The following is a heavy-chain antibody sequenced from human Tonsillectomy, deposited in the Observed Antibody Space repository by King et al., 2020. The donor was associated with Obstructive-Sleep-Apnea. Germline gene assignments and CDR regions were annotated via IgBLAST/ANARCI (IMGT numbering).Heavy chain of an antibody. Sequence: QLVQSGGGVVQPGRSLRLSCAASGFTFSSYGMHWVRQAPGKGLEWVEVIWFDGSNKFYAESVKGRFTISRDNSKNTLYLHMNSLRAEDTAVYYCAKGQQLEYYYYGLDVWGKGTTVTVSS. D-gene: IGHD6-13*01. CDR3: AKGQQLEYYYYGLDV. V-gene: IGHV3-33*06. CDR2: IWFDGSNK. J-gene: IGHJ6*04. CDR1: GFTFSSYG.